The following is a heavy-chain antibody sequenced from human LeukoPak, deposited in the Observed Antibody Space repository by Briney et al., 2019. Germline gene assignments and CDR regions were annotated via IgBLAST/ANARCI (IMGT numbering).Heavy chain of an antibody. Sequence: PSQTLSLTCAVSGGSISSGGYSWSWIRQPPGKGLEWIGEINHSGSTNYNPSLKSRVTISVDTSKNQFSLKLSSVTAADTAVYYCARGQIGTTFLLWGQGTLVTVSS. V-gene: IGHV4-30-2*01. J-gene: IGHJ4*02. CDR3: ARGQIGTTFLL. CDR2: INHSGST. CDR1: GGSISSGGYS. D-gene: IGHD1-7*01.